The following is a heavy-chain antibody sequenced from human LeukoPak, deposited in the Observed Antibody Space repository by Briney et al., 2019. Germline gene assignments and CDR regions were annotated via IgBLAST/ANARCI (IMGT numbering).Heavy chain of an antibody. CDR2: IYTSGST. D-gene: IGHD6-19*01. V-gene: IGHV4-4*07. Sequence: SETLSLPCTLLGDSITSDHWSCNQHPAGRALGWIRRIYTSGSTNYNPSLKSRVTMSVDTSKNQFSLKLSSVTAADTAVYYCARDPSKAGTDWFDPWGQGTLVTVSS. J-gene: IGHJ5*02. CDR1: GDSITSDH. CDR3: ARDPSKAGTDWFDP.